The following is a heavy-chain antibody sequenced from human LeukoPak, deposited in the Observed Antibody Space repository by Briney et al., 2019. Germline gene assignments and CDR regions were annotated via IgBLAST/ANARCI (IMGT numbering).Heavy chain of an antibody. CDR3: ARHRDYYDS. J-gene: IGHJ4*01. Sequence: SETLSLTCTVSGASINNNFWTWIRQPPGKGLEWIGYIYSSGSANYNPSLKSRVIISGDTSKNQISLHLASVTAADTALYFCARHRDYYDSWGHGTLVTVSS. V-gene: IGHV4-59*08. D-gene: IGHD3-22*01. CDR2: IYSSGSA. CDR1: GASINNNF.